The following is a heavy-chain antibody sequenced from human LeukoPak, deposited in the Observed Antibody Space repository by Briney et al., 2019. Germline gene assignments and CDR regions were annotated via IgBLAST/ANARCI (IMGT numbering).Heavy chain of an antibody. CDR1: AFTFSGCA. CDR3: VRGLPDRWGSYGYENFDY. V-gene: IGHV3-64D*06. CDR2: IGTNGGST. J-gene: IGHJ4*02. D-gene: IGHD5-18*01. Sequence: GGSLRLSCSASAFTFSGCAMHSVRQAPGKGLEYVSAIGTNGGSTYYADSVKGRCTISRDNSKNTLYLQMSSLRAEDTAVYYCVRGLPDRWGSYGYENFDYWGQGTLVTVSS.